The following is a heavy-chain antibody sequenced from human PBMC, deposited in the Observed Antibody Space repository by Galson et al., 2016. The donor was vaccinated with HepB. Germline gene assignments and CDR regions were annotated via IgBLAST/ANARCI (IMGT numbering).Heavy chain of an antibody. D-gene: IGHD5-12*01. J-gene: IGHJ4*02. CDR1: GFTFRNYA. V-gene: IGHV3-23*01. CDR2: ISGDIAGTYAGT. Sequence: SLRLSCAASGFTFRNYAMSWVRQAPGRGLEWVPTISGDIAGTYAGTYYADSVVGRFTISSDSSTDTVFLQMNGLRAEDTAIYYCAKDFYINGYALFDSWGQGTLVTVSS. CDR3: AKDFYINGYALFDS.